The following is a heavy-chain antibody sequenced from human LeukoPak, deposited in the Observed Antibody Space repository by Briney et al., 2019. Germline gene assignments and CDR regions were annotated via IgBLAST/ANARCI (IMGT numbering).Heavy chain of an antibody. CDR1: GGSISSYY. V-gene: IGHV4-59*01. D-gene: IGHD6-6*01. CDR2: IYYSVST. J-gene: IGHJ5*02. CDR3: ARADLALGSFGIAARRLWFDP. Sequence: SETLSLTCTVSGGSISSYYWSWIRQPPGKGLEWMGDIYYSVSTNYKRSLKSRVTISVDTSKNQFSLKLSSVTAADTAVYYCARADLALGSFGIAARRLWFDPWGQGTLVTVSS.